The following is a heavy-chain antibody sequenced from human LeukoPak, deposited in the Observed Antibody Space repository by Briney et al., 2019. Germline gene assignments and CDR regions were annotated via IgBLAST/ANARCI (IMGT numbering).Heavy chain of an antibody. CDR3: ARDRVGGYYDDAFDI. CDR1: GGSISIYH. V-gene: IGHV4-4*07. CDR2: IYSSGSS. Sequence: PLETLSLTCTVSGGSISIYHWSWIRQPAGKGLEWIGRIYSSGSSNYSPSLKSRVTISVDKSKNHFSLKLSSVTAADTAMYYCARDRVGGYYDDAFDIWGQGTMVTVSS. J-gene: IGHJ3*02. D-gene: IGHD3-22*01.